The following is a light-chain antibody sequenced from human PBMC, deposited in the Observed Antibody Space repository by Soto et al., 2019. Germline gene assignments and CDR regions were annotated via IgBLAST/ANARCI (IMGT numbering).Light chain of an antibody. Sequence: EFVLTQSPGTLSLSPGERATLSCRASQSVSSNLAWYQQKPGQAPRLLIYGASTRATGIPARFSGSGSGAEFTLTISSLQSEDFAVYYCQRYNNWPLTFGGGTKVDIK. J-gene: IGKJ4*01. V-gene: IGKV3-15*01. CDR2: GAS. CDR1: QSVSSN. CDR3: QRYNNWPLT.